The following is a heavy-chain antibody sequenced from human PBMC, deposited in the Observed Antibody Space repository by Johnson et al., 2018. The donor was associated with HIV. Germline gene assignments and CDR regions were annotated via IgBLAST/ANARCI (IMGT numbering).Heavy chain of an antibody. Sequence: QVQLVESGGGVVQPGRSLRISCAASGFTLSRYAVHWVRQAPGKGLDWVAVISDDGSSKYYADSVKGRFTISRDNSRDTLYLQMKSLRAEDSAVYYCAKGPYSTSFDALDIWGQGTMVTVSS. D-gene: IGHD6-6*01. V-gene: IGHV3-30*04. J-gene: IGHJ3*02. CDR1: GFTLSRYA. CDR3: AKGPYSTSFDALDI. CDR2: ISDDGSSK.